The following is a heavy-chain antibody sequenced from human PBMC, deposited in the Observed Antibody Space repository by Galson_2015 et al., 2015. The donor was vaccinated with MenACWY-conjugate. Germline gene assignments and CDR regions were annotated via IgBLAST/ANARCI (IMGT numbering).Heavy chain of an antibody. CDR3: SRVRGTTGTDS. J-gene: IGHJ4*02. CDR2: SYSSGNT. CDR1: GASISSKSYS. V-gene: IGHV4-39*07. Sequence: ETLSLTCTVSGASISSKSYSWGWVRQPPGQGLEWIGTSYSSGNTHYNPSLKSRVTISVDTSENQFSLKLTSVTTADTAVYYCSRVRGTTGTDSWGQGTLVSVSS. D-gene: IGHD1-1*01.